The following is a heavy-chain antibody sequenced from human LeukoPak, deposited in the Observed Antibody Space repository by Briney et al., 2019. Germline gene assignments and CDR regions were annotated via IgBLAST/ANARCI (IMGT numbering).Heavy chain of an antibody. J-gene: IGHJ2*01. CDR2: INHSGSA. CDR1: GGSFSGYY. Sequence: SETLSLTCAVYGGSFSGYYWSWIRQPPGKGLEWIGEINHSGSANYNPSLKSRVTISVDTSKNQFSLKLSSVTAADTAVYYCARRNGSGYSYGRNWYFDLWGRGTLVTVSS. V-gene: IGHV4-34*01. D-gene: IGHD5-18*01. CDR3: ARRNGSGYSYGRNWYFDL.